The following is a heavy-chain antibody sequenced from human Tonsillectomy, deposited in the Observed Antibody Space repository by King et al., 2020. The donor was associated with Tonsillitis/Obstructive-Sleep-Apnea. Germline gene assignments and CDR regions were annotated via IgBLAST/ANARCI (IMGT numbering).Heavy chain of an antibody. CDR2: FDPEDGET. D-gene: IGHD4-17*01. CDR3: ATAPHDYVDSVPFDY. CDR1: GYTLTELS. J-gene: IGHJ4*02. V-gene: IGHV1-24*01. Sequence: QLVQSGAEVKKPGASVKVSCKVSGYTLTELSMHWVRQAPGKGLEWMGGFDPEDGETIYAQKFQGRVTMTEDTSTDTAYMELSSLRSAATAVYYCATAPHDYVDSVPFDYWGQGTLVTVSS.